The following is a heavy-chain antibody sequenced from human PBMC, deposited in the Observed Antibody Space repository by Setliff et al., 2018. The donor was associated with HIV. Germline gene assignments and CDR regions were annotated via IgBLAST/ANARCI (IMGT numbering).Heavy chain of an antibody. CDR3: ASRKGVRGVIITGGLDV. J-gene: IGHJ6*04. CDR2: MNPNSGDT. Sequence: ASVKVSCKASGHTFSNYDVIWVRRATGQGLEWMGWMNPNSGDTGYAQKFQGRVIMTRDTSISTAYMELSSLTSADTAVYYCASRKGVRGVIITGGLDVWGKGTTVTVSS. V-gene: IGHV1-8*01. CDR1: GHTFSNYD. D-gene: IGHD3-10*01.